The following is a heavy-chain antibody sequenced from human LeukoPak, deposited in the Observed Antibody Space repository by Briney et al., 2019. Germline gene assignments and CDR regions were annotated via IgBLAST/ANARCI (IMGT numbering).Heavy chain of an antibody. CDR2: ISYDGSNK. CDR1: GFTFSSYG. J-gene: IGHJ4*02. D-gene: IGHD3-9*01. CDR3: AKGDPPTYYDILTGQDY. V-gene: IGHV3-30*18. Sequence: PGGSLRLSCAASGFTFSSYGMHWVRQAPGKGLEWVAVISYDGSNKYYADSVKGRFTISRDNSKNMLYLQLNSLRAEDTAVYYCAKGDPPTYYDILTGQDYWGQGTLVTVSS.